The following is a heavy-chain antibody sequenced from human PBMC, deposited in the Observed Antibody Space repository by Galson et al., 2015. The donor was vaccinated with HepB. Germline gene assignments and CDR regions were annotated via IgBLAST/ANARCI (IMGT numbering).Heavy chain of an antibody. CDR1: GFTFSNYG. Sequence: SLRLSCAASGFTFSNYGMHWVRQAPGKGLEWVAVISFDGNNKYYADSVKGRFTISRDNSKNTLYLQMNSLRAEDTAVYYCAKDGYSGYDPNWFDPWGQGTLVTVSS. V-gene: IGHV3-30*18. CDR3: AKDGYSGYDPNWFDP. CDR2: ISFDGNNK. J-gene: IGHJ5*02. D-gene: IGHD5-12*01.